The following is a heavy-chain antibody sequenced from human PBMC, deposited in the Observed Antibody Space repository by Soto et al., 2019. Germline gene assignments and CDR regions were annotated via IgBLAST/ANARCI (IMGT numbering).Heavy chain of an antibody. CDR1: GYTFTGYY. D-gene: IGHD3-22*01. J-gene: IGHJ5*02. CDR2: INPNSGGT. Sequence: ASVKVSCKASGYTFTGYYMHWVRQAPGQGLEWMGWINPNSGGTNYAQKFQGRVTMTRDTSISTAYMELSRLRSDDTAVYYCARHYYDSSGYYLNNWFDPWGQGTLVTVSS. V-gene: IGHV1-2*02. CDR3: ARHYYDSSGYYLNNWFDP.